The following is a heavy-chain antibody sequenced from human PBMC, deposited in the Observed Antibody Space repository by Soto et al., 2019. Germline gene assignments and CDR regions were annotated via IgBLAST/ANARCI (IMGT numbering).Heavy chain of an antibody. D-gene: IGHD6-19*01. CDR1: GFTFSSYA. Sequence: LSLTCAASGFTFSSYAMSWVRQAPGKGLEWVSAISGSGGSTYYADSVKGRFTISRDNSKNTLYLQMNSLRAEDTAVYYCATYGYSSGWDLYYFDYWGQGTLVTVSS. CDR2: ISGSGGST. CDR3: ATYGYSSGWDLYYFDY. V-gene: IGHV3-23*01. J-gene: IGHJ4*02.